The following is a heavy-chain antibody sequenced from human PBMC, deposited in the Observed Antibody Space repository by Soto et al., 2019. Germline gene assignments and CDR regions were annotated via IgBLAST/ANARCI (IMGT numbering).Heavy chain of an antibody. CDR2: ISYDGSNK. V-gene: IGHV3-30*18. D-gene: IGHD3-22*01. CDR1: GFTFSSYG. CDR3: AKVRPFSSGYYYEPDAFDI. J-gene: IGHJ3*02. Sequence: GGSLRLSCAASGFTFSSYGMHWVRQAPGKGLEWVAVISYDGSNKYYADSVKGRFTISRDNSKNTLCLQMNSLRAEDTAVYYCAKVRPFSSGYYYEPDAFDIWGQGTMVTVSS.